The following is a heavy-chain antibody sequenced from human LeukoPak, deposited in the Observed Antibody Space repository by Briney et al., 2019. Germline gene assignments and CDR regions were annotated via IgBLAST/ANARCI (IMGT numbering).Heavy chain of an antibody. D-gene: IGHD3-3*01. CDR1: GFTLSVHG. V-gene: IGHV3-33*01. CDR3: ARGIGHYDFYCDP. J-gene: IGHJ5*02. CDR2: VSYDGINK. Sequence: GGSLRLSCAASGFTLSVHGMHWVRQAPGKGLEYVAGVSYDGINKYYADSVKGRFTISRDISKNTLNLQMNSLRAEDTAVYYCARGIGHYDFYCDPWGQGTLATVSS.